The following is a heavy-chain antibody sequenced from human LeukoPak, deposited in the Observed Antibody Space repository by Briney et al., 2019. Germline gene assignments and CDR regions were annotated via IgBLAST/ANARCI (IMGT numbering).Heavy chain of an antibody. D-gene: IGHD4-17*01. CDR1: GYTFINYH. CDR2: INPSGGST. Sequence: ASVKVSCKASGYTFINYHIHWVRQAPGQGLEWMGIINPSGGSTSYAQKFQGRVTMTRDMSTSTVYMELSSLRSEDTAVYYCASLMTTVTTPETPGDYWGQGTLVTVSS. CDR3: ASLMTTVTTPETPGDY. V-gene: IGHV1-46*01. J-gene: IGHJ4*02.